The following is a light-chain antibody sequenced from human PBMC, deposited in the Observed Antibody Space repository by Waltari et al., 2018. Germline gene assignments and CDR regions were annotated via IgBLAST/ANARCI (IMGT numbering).Light chain of an antibody. CDR3: QQYYSTPYT. CDR1: QNVLYSSNNKNY. J-gene: IGKJ2*01. Sequence: DIVMTQSPYSLAVSLGERATINCKSSQNVLYSSNNKNYLAWYQQKPGQSPNLLIYWASTRESGVPDRFSGSGSGTDFTLTISSLQAEDVAVYYCQQYYSTPYTFGQGTKLEIK. CDR2: WAS. V-gene: IGKV4-1*01.